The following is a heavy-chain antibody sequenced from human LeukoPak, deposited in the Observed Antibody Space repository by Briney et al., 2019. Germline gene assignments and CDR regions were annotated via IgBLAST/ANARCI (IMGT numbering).Heavy chain of an antibody. V-gene: IGHV1-18*01. CDR2: ISAYNGNT. CDR3: ARADVKITIFGVVIIDWFDP. D-gene: IGHD3-3*01. Sequence: ASVKVSCKASGYTFTSYGMSWVRQAPGQGLEWMGWISAYNGNTNYAQKLQGRVTMTTDTSTSTAYMELRSLRSDDTAVYYCARADVKITIFGVVIIDWFDPWGQGTLVTVSS. J-gene: IGHJ5*02. CDR1: GYTFTSYG.